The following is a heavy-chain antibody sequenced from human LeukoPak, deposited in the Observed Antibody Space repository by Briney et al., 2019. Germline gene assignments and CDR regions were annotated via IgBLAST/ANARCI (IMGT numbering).Heavy chain of an antibody. CDR2: INPSSGGT. CDR3: ARDDDSSSWYYYYYGMDV. J-gene: IGHJ6*02. CDR1: GYTFTGYY. Sequence: GASVKVSCKASGYTFTGYYMHWVRQAPGQGLEWMGWINPSSGGTNYAQKFQGRVTMTRDTSISTAYMELSRLRSDDTAVYYCARDDDSSSWYYYYYGMDVWGQGTTVTVSS. D-gene: IGHD6-13*01. V-gene: IGHV1-2*02.